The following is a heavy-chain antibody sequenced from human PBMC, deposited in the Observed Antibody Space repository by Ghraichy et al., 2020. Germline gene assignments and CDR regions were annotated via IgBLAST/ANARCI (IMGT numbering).Heavy chain of an antibody. CDR3: ARMGCAVTVHYYYYGLDV. CDR2: IYSSGST. CDR1: NGSISSYY. J-gene: IGHJ6*02. Sequence: SQTLSLTCTVSNGSISSYYWSWIRQPAGKGLEWIGRIYSSGSTNYNPTLKSRVTMSVDTSKNQFSLKLSSMTAADTAVYYCARMGCAVTVHYYYYGLDVWGQGTIVTVSS. V-gene: IGHV4-4*07. D-gene: IGHD6-19*01.